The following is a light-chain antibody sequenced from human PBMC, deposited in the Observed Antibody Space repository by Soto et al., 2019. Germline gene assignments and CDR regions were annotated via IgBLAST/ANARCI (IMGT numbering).Light chain of an antibody. J-gene: IGKJ1*01. CDR3: QQYHEWPLT. Sequence: EIVMTQSPVTLSVSPGEGATLSCRASQSVSSNLVWYQQKPGQAPRLLISGASARATGIPARFSGSGSGTQFALTISSLQSEDFAIYYCQQYHEWPLTFGQGTKV. CDR1: QSVSSN. V-gene: IGKV3-15*01. CDR2: GAS.